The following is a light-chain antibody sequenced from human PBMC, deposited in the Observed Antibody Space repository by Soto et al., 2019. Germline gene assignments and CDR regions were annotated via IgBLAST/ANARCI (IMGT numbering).Light chain of an antibody. V-gene: IGLV2-14*01. J-gene: IGLJ1*01. CDR3: SAYTTTSTLI. Sequence: QSVLTQPASVSGSPGQSVTISCTGTSSDVGGYDYVSWYQQHPGTAPKLMLYEVNNRPSGVSNRFSGSKSGNTASLIISGLQSEDEADYYCSAYTTTSTLIFGTGPKVTVL. CDR1: SSDVGGYDY. CDR2: EVN.